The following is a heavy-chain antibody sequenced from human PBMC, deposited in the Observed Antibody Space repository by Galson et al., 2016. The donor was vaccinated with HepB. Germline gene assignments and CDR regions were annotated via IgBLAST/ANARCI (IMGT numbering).Heavy chain of an antibody. D-gene: IGHD5-18*01. CDR2: ISSDGSNQ. V-gene: IGHV3-30-3*02. Sequence: QAPGKGLEWVAVISSDGSNQFYADSVTGRFTISRDNSKDTLYLQMNSLRAEDTAVYYCAKDGGYTYALGYWGRGTLVTVSS. CDR3: AKDGGYTYALGY. J-gene: IGHJ4*02.